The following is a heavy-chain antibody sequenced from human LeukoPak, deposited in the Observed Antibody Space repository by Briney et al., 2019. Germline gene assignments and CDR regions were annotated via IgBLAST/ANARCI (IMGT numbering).Heavy chain of an antibody. CDR1: GGSISSYY. V-gene: IGHV4-59*08. CDR2: IYYSGST. CDR3: ARHSGYSSSWYAY. Sequence: SETLSLTCTVSGGSISSYYWSWIRQPPGKGLEWIGYIYYSGSTNYNPSLKSRVTILVDTSKNQFSLKLSSVTAADTAVYYCARHSGYSSSWYAYWGQGTLVTVSS. D-gene: IGHD6-13*01. J-gene: IGHJ4*02.